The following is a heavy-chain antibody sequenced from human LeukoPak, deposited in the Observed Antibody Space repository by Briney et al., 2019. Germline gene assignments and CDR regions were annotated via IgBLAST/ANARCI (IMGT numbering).Heavy chain of an antibody. V-gene: IGHV1-2*06. D-gene: IGHD2-2*01. CDR1: GYTFTNYY. CDR2: INPTSGGT. CDR3: ARSSTTYYYFDF. J-gene: IGHJ4*02. Sequence: ASVKVSCKASGYTFTNYYIHWVRQAPGQGLEWMGRINPTSGGTTSAQKFRGRVTMTRDTSINTAYMELSRLRSDDTAVFYCARSSTTYYYFDFWGQGALVTVSS.